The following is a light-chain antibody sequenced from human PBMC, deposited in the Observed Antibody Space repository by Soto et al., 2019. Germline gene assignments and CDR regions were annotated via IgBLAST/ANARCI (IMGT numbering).Light chain of an antibody. J-gene: IGKJ1*01. V-gene: IGKV3-20*01. CDR3: QQYGSSQWTFGQWT. CDR2: VPS. Sequence: IVLTQSPGTVSLSPGERATLSCRASQSGSSSYLAWYQQRPGQAPRLLIFVPSTRATGIPDRFSGSGAGTDFTLTISRLEPEDSAVYFCQQYGSSQWTFGQWTFGQGTKVEI. CDR1: QSGSSSY.